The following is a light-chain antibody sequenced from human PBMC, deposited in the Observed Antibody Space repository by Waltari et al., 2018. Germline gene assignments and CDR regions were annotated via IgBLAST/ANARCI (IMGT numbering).Light chain of an antibody. CDR1: QSISSW. V-gene: IGKV1-5*03. CDR2: KAS. Sequence: DIQMTQSPSTLSASVGDRVTITCRASQSISSWLAWYQQKPGKAPKLLIYKASSLESGVPSRFSGSGSGTEFTLTISSLEPEDFAIYYCQQRTDWPPLTFGGGTKVEIK. J-gene: IGKJ4*01. CDR3: QQRTDWPPLT.